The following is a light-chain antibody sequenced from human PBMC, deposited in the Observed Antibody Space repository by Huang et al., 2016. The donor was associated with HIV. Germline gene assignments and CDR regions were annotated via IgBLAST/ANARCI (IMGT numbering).Light chain of an antibody. J-gene: IGKJ3*01. CDR2: GVS. CDR1: QSVSSY. CDR3: HQRRTWPFT. Sequence: EIVLTQSPATLSLSPGERATLSCRASQSVSSYIAWYQQKPGQTPRLLIYGVSNRATGIPVRFSGSGSGTDFTLTISSLEPEDFAVYYCHQRRTWPFTFGPGTKVDIK. V-gene: IGKV3-11*01.